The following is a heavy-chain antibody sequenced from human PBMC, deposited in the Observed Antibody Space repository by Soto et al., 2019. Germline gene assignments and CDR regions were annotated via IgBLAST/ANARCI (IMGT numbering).Heavy chain of an antibody. Sequence: GGSLRLSCAASGFTFSSYGMHWVRQAPGKGLEWVAVISYDGSNKYYADSVKGRFTISRDNSKNTLYLQMNSLRAEDTAVYYCAKDLIADSGNPYFDYWGQGTLVTVSS. J-gene: IGHJ4*02. D-gene: IGHD3-10*01. CDR2: ISYDGSNK. V-gene: IGHV3-30*18. CDR3: AKDLIADSGNPYFDY. CDR1: GFTFSSYG.